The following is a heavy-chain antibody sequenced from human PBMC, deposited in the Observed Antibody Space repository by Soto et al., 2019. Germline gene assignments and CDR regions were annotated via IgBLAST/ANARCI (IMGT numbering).Heavy chain of an antibody. CDR2: TNPKTGNT. CDR1: GYSFTNYD. J-gene: IGHJ5*02. D-gene: IGHD4-17*01. V-gene: IGHV1-8*01. CDR3: AKVGSRGDYHFDL. Sequence: QVQLVQSGAEVKKPGASVKVSCKTSGYSFTNYDINWVRQAAGQGLEWMGWTNPKTGNTGYAQQFQGRVTMTRTTSISTVYMELSSLRSEDTAVYYCAKVGSRGDYHFDLWGQGTLVTVYS.